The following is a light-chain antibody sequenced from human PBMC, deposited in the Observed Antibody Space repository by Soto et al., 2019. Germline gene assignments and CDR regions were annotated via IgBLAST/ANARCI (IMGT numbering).Light chain of an antibody. V-gene: IGLV1-44*01. CDR2: NNN. J-gene: IGLJ2*01. Sequence: QAVLTQPPSASGTPGQRVTISCSGSSSNIGSNTVYWYQQLPGTAPKLLIYNNNQLPSGVPDRFSGSKSGTSASLAISGLQSEDETDYYCAAWDDSLNAVLFGGGTKLTVL. CDR3: AAWDDSLNAVL. CDR1: SSNIGSNT.